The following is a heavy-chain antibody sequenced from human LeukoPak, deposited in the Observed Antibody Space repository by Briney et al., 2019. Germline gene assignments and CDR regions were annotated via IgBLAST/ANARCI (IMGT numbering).Heavy chain of an antibody. CDR1: GGTFSIYA. J-gene: IGHJ4*02. V-gene: IGHV1-69*13. Sequence: SVTVSCTASGGTFSIYAISWVRQAPGQGLEWMGGIIPIFGTANYAQKFQGRVTITADESTSTAYMELSSLRSEDTAVYYCARGLYYYDSSGYYLFDYRGQGTLVTVSS. CDR2: IIPIFGTA. CDR3: ARGLYYYDSSGYYLFDY. D-gene: IGHD3-22*01.